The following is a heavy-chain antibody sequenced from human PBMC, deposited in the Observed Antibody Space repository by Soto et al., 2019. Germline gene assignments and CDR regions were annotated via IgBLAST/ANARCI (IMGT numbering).Heavy chain of an antibody. V-gene: IGHV1-18*01. J-gene: IGHJ6*02. CDR3: ARPRKWLRSGGMDV. Sequence: QVQLVQSGAEVKKPGASGKVSCKGFGSTFTSNGITGGGQAPGQGLEGRGWSSADNGDTKYAQKVQGRVTMTTETSTSTAYMELRSLRFDDTAIYYCARPRKWLRSGGMDVWGQGTTVTVSS. CDR1: GSTFTSNG. D-gene: IGHD5-12*01. CDR2: SSADNGDT.